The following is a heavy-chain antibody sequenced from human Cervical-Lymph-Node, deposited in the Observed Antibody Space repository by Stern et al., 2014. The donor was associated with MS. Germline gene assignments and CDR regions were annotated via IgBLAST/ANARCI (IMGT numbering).Heavy chain of an antibody. V-gene: IGHV3-53*01. Sequence: VLLVESGGGVIQPGGSLRLSCTASGFTVSRDYMTWVRQAPGTGLEWVSLITNVGSTFYTDSVKGRFTISRDDSKNSVYLHMTSLRAEDTAMYYCARDTSSPERSDWWGQGTLVTVSS. CDR3: ARDTSSPERSDW. CDR2: ITNVGST. J-gene: IGHJ4*02. CDR1: GFTVSRDY. D-gene: IGHD1-1*01.